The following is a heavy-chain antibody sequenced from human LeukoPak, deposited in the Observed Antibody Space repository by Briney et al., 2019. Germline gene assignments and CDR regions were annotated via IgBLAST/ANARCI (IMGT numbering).Heavy chain of an antibody. CDR3: ARGDGYNLYYYGMDV. Sequence: PSETLSLTCAVSGGSISSSNWWSWVRQPPGKGLEWIGEIYHSGSTNYNPSLKSRVTISVDKSKNQFSLKLSSVTAADTAVYYCARGDGYNLYYYGMDVWGQGTTVTVSS. D-gene: IGHD5-24*01. V-gene: IGHV4-4*02. J-gene: IGHJ6*02. CDR1: GGSISSSNW. CDR2: IYHSGST.